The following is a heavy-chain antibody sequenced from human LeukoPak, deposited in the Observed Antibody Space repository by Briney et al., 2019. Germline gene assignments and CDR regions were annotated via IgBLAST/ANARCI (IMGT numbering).Heavy chain of an antibody. CDR3: ARAPYYYDSNNDAFDI. Sequence: SETLSLTCTVSGGSISSYYWNWIRQPAGKGLEWIGRIYTSRSTNYKPSLKSRVTMSIDTSKNQFSLKLSSVTAADTAVYYCARAPYYYDSNNDAFDIWGQGTMVTVSS. CDR2: IYTSRST. D-gene: IGHD3-22*01. CDR1: GGSISSYY. V-gene: IGHV4-4*07. J-gene: IGHJ3*02.